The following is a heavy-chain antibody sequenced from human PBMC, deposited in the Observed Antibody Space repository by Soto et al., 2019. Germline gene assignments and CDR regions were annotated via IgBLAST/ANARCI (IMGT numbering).Heavy chain of an antibody. V-gene: IGHV4-31*03. Sequence: SEPLSLTCTVTGGSMTSGDQYWTWIRHRPGDGLEWFGYINHRGSLYYNPSLKSRVSMSVDTSKDQFSLNLSSVTAADTAVYYCARELPQRQGRNMDVWGQGTTVTVSS. CDR2: INHRGSL. CDR1: GGSMTSGDQY. J-gene: IGHJ6*02. CDR3: ARELPQRQGRNMDV. D-gene: IGHD1-1*01.